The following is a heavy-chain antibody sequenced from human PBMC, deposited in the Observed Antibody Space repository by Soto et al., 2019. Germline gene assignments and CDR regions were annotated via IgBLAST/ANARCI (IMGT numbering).Heavy chain of an antibody. Sequence: QVQLVQSGAEVKKPGSSVKVSCKASGGTFSSYPISWVRQAPGQGREWMGRIIPILNIAKYAKKFQGRVVLTADKSPNTAYMELSSLRSEDTAVYYCDRTRAATDSRYWFDPWGQGTLVTVSS. CDR2: IIPILNIA. D-gene: IGHD1-1*01. CDR1: GGTFSSYP. CDR3: DRTRAATDSRYWFDP. J-gene: IGHJ5*02. V-gene: IGHV1-69*02.